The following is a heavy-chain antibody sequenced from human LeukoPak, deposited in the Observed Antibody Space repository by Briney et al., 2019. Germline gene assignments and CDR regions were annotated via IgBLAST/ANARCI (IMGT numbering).Heavy chain of an antibody. CDR3: ARGLYDFWSGSNWFDP. CDR2: ISAYNGNT. Sequence: ASVKVSCKASGYTFTSYGISWVRQAPGQGLEWMGWISAYNGNTNYAQKLQGRVTMTTDTSTSTAYMELRSLRSDDTAVYYCARGLYDFWSGSNWFDPWGQGTLVTVSS. CDR1: GYTFTSYG. V-gene: IGHV1-18*01. J-gene: IGHJ5*02. D-gene: IGHD3-3*01.